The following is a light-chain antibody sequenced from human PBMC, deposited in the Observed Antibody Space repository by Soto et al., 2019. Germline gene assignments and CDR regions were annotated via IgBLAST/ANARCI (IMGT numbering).Light chain of an antibody. CDR2: FAS. Sequence: ERVMTQFPATLSVSPGXKATLSCRASQTVSNNLAWYQQKPGQAPRLLIYFASTRATGVPARFSGSGSGTEFTLTISNLQSEDSAVYYCQHYNEWPLTFGGGTKLETK. J-gene: IGKJ4*01. CDR1: QTVSNN. CDR3: QHYNEWPLT. V-gene: IGKV3-15*01.